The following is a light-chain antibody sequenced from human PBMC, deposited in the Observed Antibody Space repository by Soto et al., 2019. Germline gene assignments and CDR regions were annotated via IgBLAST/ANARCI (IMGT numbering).Light chain of an antibody. CDR3: QQTYSSSWT. CDR1: QTISKS. Sequence: DVQLTQSTSSLSASVGDRVTLTFRASQTISKSLNWYQQKPGKAPNLLIYGTSGLQSGVPSRFSGSGSGTGFTLTISSLQREDFATYYCQQTYSSSWTFGQGTKVDIK. J-gene: IGKJ1*01. CDR2: GTS. V-gene: IGKV1-39*01.